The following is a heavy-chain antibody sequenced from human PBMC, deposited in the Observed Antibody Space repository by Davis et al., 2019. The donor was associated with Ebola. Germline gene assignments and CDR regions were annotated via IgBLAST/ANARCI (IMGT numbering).Heavy chain of an antibody. CDR1: GFTFSSYA. V-gene: IGHV3-23*01. CDR3: ANPHPSILLWFGELLGYFDY. Sequence: GESLKISCAASGFTFSSYAMSWVRQAPGKGLEWVSAISGSGGSTYYADSVKGRFTISRDNSKNTLYLQMNSLRAEDTAVYYCANPHPSILLWFGELLGYFDYWGQGTLVTVSS. J-gene: IGHJ4*02. CDR2: ISGSGGST. D-gene: IGHD3-10*01.